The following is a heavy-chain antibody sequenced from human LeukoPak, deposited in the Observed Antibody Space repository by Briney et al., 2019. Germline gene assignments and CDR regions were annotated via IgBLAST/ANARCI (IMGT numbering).Heavy chain of an antibody. CDR2: FDPEDGET. CDR1: GYTLTELS. J-gene: IGHJ4*02. V-gene: IGHV1-24*01. Sequence: ASVKVSCKVSGYTLTELSMHWVRQAPGKGLEWMGGFDPEDGETIYAQKFQGRVTMPEDTSTDTAYMELSSLRPEDTAVYYCATAVNPRYYFDYWGQGTLVTVSS. CDR3: ATAVNPRYYFDY.